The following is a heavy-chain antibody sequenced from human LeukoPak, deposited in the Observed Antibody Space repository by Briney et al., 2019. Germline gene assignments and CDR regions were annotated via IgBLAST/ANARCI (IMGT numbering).Heavy chain of an antibody. CDR1: GFTFSDHF. D-gene: IGHD1-26*01. J-gene: IGHJ4*02. Sequence: GGSLRLSCAASGFTFSDHFMDWVRRAPGKGREWVGRIKHKANSYITQYAASMEGRFTISRDDSKNSLYLQMSSLKTEDTAMYYCASIRGTLGYWGQGTVVTVSS. CDR3: ASIRGTLGY. CDR2: IKHKANSYIT. V-gene: IGHV3-72*01.